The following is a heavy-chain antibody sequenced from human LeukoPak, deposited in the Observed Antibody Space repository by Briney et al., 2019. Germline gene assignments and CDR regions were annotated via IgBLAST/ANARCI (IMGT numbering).Heavy chain of an antibody. V-gene: IGHV3-48*03. CDR3: AREPGEYGYYYYYMDV. D-gene: IGHD4-17*01. CDR1: GFTFSSYE. J-gene: IGHJ6*03. Sequence: GGSLRLSCAASGFTFSSYEMNWVRQAPGKGLEWVSYISSSGSTIYYADSVKGRFTISRDNSKNTLYLQMNSLRAEDTAVYYCAREPGEYGYYYYYMDVWGKGTTVTVSS. CDR2: ISSSGSTI.